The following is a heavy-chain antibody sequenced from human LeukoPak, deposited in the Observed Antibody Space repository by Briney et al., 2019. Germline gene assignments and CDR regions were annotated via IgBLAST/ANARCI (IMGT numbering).Heavy chain of an antibody. V-gene: IGHV4-59*01. CDR2: IYYSGST. CDR3: ARDTAMGLYYYGMDV. J-gene: IGHJ6*04. Sequence: SETLSLTCTVSGGSISSYYWSWIRQPPGKGLEWIGYIYYSGSTNYNPSLKSRVTISVDTSKNQSSLKLSSVTAADTAVYYCARDTAMGLYYYGMDVWGKGTTVTVSS. CDR1: GGSISSYY. D-gene: IGHD5-18*01.